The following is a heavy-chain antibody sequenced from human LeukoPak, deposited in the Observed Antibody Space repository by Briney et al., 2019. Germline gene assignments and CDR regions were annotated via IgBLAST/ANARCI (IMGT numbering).Heavy chain of an antibody. CDR2: ISSSGSTI. J-gene: IGHJ4*02. CDR1: GLTFSSYE. D-gene: IGHD3-10*01. CDR3: ARDSAGSGSYVGYFEY. Sequence: GGSLRLSCAASGLTFSSYEMNWVRQAPGKGLEWVSYISSSGSTIYYADSVKGRFTISRDNAKNSLYLQMNSLRAEDTAVYYCARDSAGSGSYVGYFEYWGQGTLVTVSS. V-gene: IGHV3-48*03.